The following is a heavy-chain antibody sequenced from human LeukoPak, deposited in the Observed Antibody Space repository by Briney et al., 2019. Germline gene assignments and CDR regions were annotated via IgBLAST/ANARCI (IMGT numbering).Heavy chain of an antibody. CDR3: AKDITPASKSGYFDY. CDR2: ISWDGGST. J-gene: IGHJ4*02. D-gene: IGHD4-11*01. CDR1: GFTFNDYT. V-gene: IGHV3-43*01. Sequence: GGSLRLSCAASGFTFNDYTMHWVRQAPGKGLEWVSLISWDGGSTYYADSVKGRFTISRDNSKNSLYLQMNSLRTEDTALYYCAKDITPASKSGYFDYWGQGTLVTVSS.